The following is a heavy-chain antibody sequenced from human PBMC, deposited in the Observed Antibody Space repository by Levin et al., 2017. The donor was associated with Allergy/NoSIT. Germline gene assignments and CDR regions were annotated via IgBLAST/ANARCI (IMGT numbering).Heavy chain of an antibody. CDR2: ISGSGGST. CDR3: AKDGYSYGRLPYYYYYGMDV. V-gene: IGHV3-23*01. D-gene: IGHD5-18*01. J-gene: IGHJ6*02. Sequence: ETLSLTCAASGFTFSSYAMSWVRQAPGKGLEWVSAISGSGGSTYYADSVKGRFTISRDNSKNTLYLQMNSLRAEDTAVYYCAKDGYSYGRLPYYYYYGMDVWGQGTTVTVSS. CDR1: GFTFSSYA.